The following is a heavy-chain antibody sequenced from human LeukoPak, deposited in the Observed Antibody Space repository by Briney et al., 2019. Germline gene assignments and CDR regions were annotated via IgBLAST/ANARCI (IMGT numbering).Heavy chain of an antibody. J-gene: IGHJ4*02. V-gene: IGHV1-24*01. CDR2: FDPEDGET. D-gene: IGHD3-10*01. Sequence: ASVKVSCKVSGYSLTELSMHWVRQAPGKGLEWMGGFDPEDGETIYAQKFQGRVTMTEDTPTDTAYMELSSLRSEDTAVYYCATLTMVRGVTNDYWGQGTLVTVSS. CDR3: ATLTMVRGVTNDY. CDR1: GYSLTELS.